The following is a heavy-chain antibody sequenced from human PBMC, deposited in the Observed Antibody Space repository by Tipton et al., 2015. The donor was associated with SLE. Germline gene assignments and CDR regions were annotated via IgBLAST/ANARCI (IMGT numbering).Heavy chain of an antibody. CDR1: GGSFSDYS. CDR2: INHSGST. V-gene: IGHV4-34*01. D-gene: IGHD3-3*01. CDR3: AREPLEVREWFDL. J-gene: IGHJ2*01. Sequence: TLSLTCVVYGGSFSDYSWSWIRQSPGKGLEWIGEINHSGSTNYNPSLKSRVTISVDTSKNQFSLKLSSVTAADTAVYYCAREPLEVREWFDLWGRGTLVTVSS.